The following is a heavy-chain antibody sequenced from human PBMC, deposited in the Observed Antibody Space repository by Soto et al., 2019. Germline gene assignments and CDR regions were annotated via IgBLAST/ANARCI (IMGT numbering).Heavy chain of an antibody. CDR2: IYYSGST. V-gene: IGHV4-31*03. J-gene: IGHJ4*02. D-gene: IGHD2-15*01. CDR1: VVSLSIGGYY. CDR3: ASIRIYPSFYFDY. Sequence: LSLTCTVSVVSLSIGGYYWSWIRQHPGKGLEWIGYIYYSGSTYYNPSLKSRVTISVDTSKNQFSLKLSSVTAADTAVYYCASIRIYPSFYFDYWGRGTLVTVSS.